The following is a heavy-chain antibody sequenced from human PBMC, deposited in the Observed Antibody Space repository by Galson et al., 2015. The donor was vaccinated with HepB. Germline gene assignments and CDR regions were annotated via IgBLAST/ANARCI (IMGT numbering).Heavy chain of an antibody. Sequence: SLRLSCAASGFTFSSYSMNWVRQAPGKGLEWVSSISSSSSYIYYADSVKGRFTISRDNAKNSLYLQMNSLRAEDTAVYYCARDLSGKWFGQVTGLYWGQGTLVTVSS. CDR1: GFTFSSYS. D-gene: IGHD3-10*01. J-gene: IGHJ4*02. CDR3: ARDLSGKWFGQVTGLY. V-gene: IGHV3-21*01. CDR2: ISSSSSYI.